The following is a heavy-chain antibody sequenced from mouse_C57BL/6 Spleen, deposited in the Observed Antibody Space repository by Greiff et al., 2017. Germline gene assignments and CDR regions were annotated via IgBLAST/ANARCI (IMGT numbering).Heavy chain of an antibody. Sequence: VQLQQSGPELVKPGASVKMSCKASGYTFTDYYMHWVKQSHGESLEWIGYIYPNNGGNGYNQKFKGKATLTVDKSSSTAYVELRSLTSEDSAVYYCAKTAQANAWFAYWGQGTLVTVSA. CDR2: IYPNNGGN. V-gene: IGHV1-34*01. CDR1: GYTFTDYY. D-gene: IGHD3-2*02. J-gene: IGHJ3*01. CDR3: AKTAQANAWFAY.